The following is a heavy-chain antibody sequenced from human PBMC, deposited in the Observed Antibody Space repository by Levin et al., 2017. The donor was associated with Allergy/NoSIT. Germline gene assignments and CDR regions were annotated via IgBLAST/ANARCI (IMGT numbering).Heavy chain of an antibody. CDR3: AKEFRYSSSWSTPPFDY. CDR1: GFTFSSYG. D-gene: IGHD6-13*01. Sequence: GESLKISCAASGFTFSSYGMHWVRQAPGKGLEWVAVISYDGSNKYYADSVKGRFTISRDNSKNTLYLQMNSLRAEDTAVYYCAKEFRYSSSWSTPPFDYWGQGTLVTVSS. CDR2: ISYDGSNK. J-gene: IGHJ4*02. V-gene: IGHV3-30*18.